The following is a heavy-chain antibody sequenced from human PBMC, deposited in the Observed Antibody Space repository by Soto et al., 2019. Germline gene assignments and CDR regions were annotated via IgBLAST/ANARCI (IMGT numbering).Heavy chain of an antibody. Sequence: QLQLQESGPGPVKPSETLSLTCTVSGGSISSSSYYWGWIRQPPGKGLEWIGSIYYSGSTYYNPSLKSRVTISVDTSKNQFSLKLSSVTAADTAVYYCAREKEDTAMFSGVVLYGMDVWGQGTTVTVSS. D-gene: IGHD5-18*01. CDR3: AREKEDTAMFSGVVLYGMDV. J-gene: IGHJ6*02. CDR2: IYYSGST. V-gene: IGHV4-39*02. CDR1: GGSISSSSYY.